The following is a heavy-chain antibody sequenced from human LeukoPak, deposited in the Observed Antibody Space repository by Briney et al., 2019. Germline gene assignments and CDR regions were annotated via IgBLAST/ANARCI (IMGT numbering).Heavy chain of an antibody. CDR3: ARDLKLDGSSGYYAFDI. D-gene: IGHD3-22*01. J-gene: IGHJ3*02. Sequence: SETLSLTCTVPGDSYSSPYWSWIRQPPGKGLEWIGSFFYTGGTYYNPSLSSRVIISGDTSKNEFSLKLTSVTAADTAVYYCARDLKLDGSSGYYAFDIWGQGTMVTVSS. CDR1: GDSYSSPY. V-gene: IGHV4-59*11. CDR2: FFYTGGT.